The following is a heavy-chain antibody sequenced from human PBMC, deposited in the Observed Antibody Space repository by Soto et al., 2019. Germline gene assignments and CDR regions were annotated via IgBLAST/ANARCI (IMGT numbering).Heavy chain of an antibody. CDR2: IFPSDSDT. V-gene: IGHV5-51*01. CDR3: ARKDKSGYFNWFDP. D-gene: IGHD3-22*01. Sequence: ESLKISCRTSGYKFTSYWIAWVRQMPGKGLEWMGIIFPSDSDTRYSPSFQGQVTISADRSTSTVFLQWASLKASDTAVYFCARKDKSGYFNWFDPWGQGTLVTVSS. CDR1: GYKFTSYW. J-gene: IGHJ5*02.